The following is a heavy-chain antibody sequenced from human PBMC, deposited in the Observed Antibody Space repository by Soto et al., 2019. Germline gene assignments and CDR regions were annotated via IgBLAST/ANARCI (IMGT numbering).Heavy chain of an antibody. D-gene: IGHD2-21*02. CDR1: GGSISGEYYH. V-gene: IGHV4-30-4*01. CDR2: IHYSGSV. Sequence: PSETLSLTCTVSGGSISGEYYHCTWIRQAPGKGLEWIGYIHYSGSVQYNPSLQSRLTMSVDTSKNLFSLNLSSVTAADTAVYFCVREDDGGDRDYYGLDVWGQGTTVTVSS. CDR3: VREDDGGDRDYYGLDV. J-gene: IGHJ6*02.